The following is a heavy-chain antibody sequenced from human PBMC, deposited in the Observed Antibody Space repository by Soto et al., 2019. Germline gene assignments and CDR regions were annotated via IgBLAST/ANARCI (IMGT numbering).Heavy chain of an antibody. V-gene: IGHV1-69*01. CDR3: ATSSPYILVRGNMYYYAMDV. J-gene: IGHJ6*02. Sequence: QVQLVQSGAEVKKPGSSVKVSCTASGDTFSSFTISWLRQAPGQGLEWMGGIIPVFGTTDYEQRFKGRVTVTADGSTSTAYMELSSLRSADTAGYYCATSSPYILVRGNMYYYAMDVWGQGTTVTVSS. CDR2: IIPVFGTT. D-gene: IGHD3-22*01. CDR1: GDTFSSFT.